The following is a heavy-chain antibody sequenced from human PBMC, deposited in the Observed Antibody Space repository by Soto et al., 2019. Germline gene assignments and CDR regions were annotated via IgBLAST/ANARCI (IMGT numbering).Heavy chain of an antibody. CDR1: GFSVTNFY. CDR2: FSRSDNI. Sequence: GGSLSLSCSASGFSVTNFYMAWVRQAPGKGLEWFSSFSRSDNIYYSDSVKGRITNSRDNSNIIVLLDMTRAGDEGAGVYFCARVGGGSSLDDFDVWGQGTLVTVSS. J-gene: IGHJ3*01. CDR3: ARVGGGSSLDDFDV. D-gene: IGHD2-2*01. V-gene: IGHV3-53*01.